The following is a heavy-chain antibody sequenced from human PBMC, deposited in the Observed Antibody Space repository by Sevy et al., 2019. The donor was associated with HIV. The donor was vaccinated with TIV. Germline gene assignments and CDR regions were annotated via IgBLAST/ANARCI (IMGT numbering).Heavy chain of an antibody. Sequence: SETLSLTCTVSGGSISSGSYYWSWIRQPAGKGLEWIGRIYTSGSTNYNPSLKSQVTISVDTSKNQFSLKLSSVTAADTAVYYCASHYYGSGSYYKDYWGQGTLVTVSS. D-gene: IGHD3-10*01. V-gene: IGHV4-61*02. CDR3: ASHYYGSGSYYKDY. CDR1: GGSISSGSYY. CDR2: IYTSGST. J-gene: IGHJ4*02.